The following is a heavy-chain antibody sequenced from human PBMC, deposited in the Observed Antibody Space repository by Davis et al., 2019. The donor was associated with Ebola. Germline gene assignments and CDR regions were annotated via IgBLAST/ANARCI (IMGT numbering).Heavy chain of an antibody. CDR1: GFTFSNAW. V-gene: IGHV3-30*02. D-gene: IGHD5-12*01. J-gene: IGHJ6*03. CDR3: AKRVATTPGPYYYYMDV. CDR2: IRYDGSNK. Sequence: GESLKISCAASGFTFSNAWMSWVRQAPGKGLEWVAFIRYDGSNKYYADSVKGRFTISRDNSKNTLYLQMNSLRAEDTAVYYCAKRVATTPGPYYYYMDVWGKGTTVTVSS.